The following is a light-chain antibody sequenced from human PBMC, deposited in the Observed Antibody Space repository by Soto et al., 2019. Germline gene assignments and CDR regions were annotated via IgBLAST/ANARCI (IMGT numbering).Light chain of an antibody. J-gene: IGKJ4*01. V-gene: IGKV3-20*01. CDR2: GAS. CDR1: QSVTSTY. Sequence: EIGLTQSPGTLSLSPGERATLSCRAIQSVTSTYLAWYQQKPGQAPRLLIYGASNRATGIPDRFTGSGSGTDFTLTISRLEPEDFAVYYCQQYGGSPLTFGGGTKVEIK. CDR3: QQYGGSPLT.